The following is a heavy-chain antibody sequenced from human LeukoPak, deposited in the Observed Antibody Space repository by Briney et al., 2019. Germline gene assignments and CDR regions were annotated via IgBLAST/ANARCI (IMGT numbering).Heavy chain of an antibody. Sequence: GGSLRLSCAASGFTFSSYSMNWVRQAPGKGLEWVSTISVGGGSTYYGDSVKGRFTISRDNSKDTLYLQMNGLRVEDTAVYYCAKGGDLRTTVTFVHYWGQGTLVTVSS. CDR3: AKGGDLRTTVTFVHY. V-gene: IGHV3-23*01. J-gene: IGHJ4*02. CDR2: ISVGGGST. CDR1: GFTFSSYS. D-gene: IGHD4-17*01.